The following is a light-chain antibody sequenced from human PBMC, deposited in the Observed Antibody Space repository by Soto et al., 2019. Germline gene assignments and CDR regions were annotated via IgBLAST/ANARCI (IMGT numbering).Light chain of an antibody. CDR3: QQANTFPFT. CDR1: QHISSW. CDR2: AAS. Sequence: DIQMTQSPSSVSASVGDRVTFTCRASQHISSWLAWYQQKPGKAPKLLIAAASILQSGVPSRFSGSGYGTDFPLPISSLPPEDFATYFCQQANTFPFTFGPGTRLEIK. J-gene: IGKJ3*01. V-gene: IGKV1-12*02.